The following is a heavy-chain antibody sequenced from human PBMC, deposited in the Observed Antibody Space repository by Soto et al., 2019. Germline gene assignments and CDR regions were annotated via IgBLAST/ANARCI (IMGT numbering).Heavy chain of an antibody. CDR1: GYTFTSYG. Sequence: SVKGSCKASGYTFTSYGISWVRQAPGQGLEWMGWISAYNGNTNYAQKLQGRVTMTTDTSTSTAYMELRSLRSDDTAVYYCARDEELVGYFDWGLNYYGRDVWG. CDR2: ISAYNGNT. CDR3: ARDEELVGYFDWGLNYYGRDV. D-gene: IGHD3-9*01. J-gene: IGHJ6*02. V-gene: IGHV1-18*01.